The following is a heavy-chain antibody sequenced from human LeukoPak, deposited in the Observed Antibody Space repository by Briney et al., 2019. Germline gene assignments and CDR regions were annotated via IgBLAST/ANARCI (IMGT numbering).Heavy chain of an antibody. Sequence: ASVKVSCKTSGGTFSTSAITWVRQAPGQGLEWMGWINPNSGGTNYAQKFQGRVTMTRDTSISTAYMELSRLRSDDTAVYYCARDYEGGSLYWGQGTLVTVSS. D-gene: IGHD1-26*01. J-gene: IGHJ4*02. CDR1: GGTFSTSA. CDR3: ARDYEGGSLY. CDR2: INPNSGGT. V-gene: IGHV1-2*02.